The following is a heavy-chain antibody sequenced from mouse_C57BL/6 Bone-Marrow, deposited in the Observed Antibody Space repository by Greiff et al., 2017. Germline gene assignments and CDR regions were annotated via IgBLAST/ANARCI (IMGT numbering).Heavy chain of an antibody. V-gene: IGHV14-4*01. J-gene: IGHJ4*01. CDR1: GFNIKDDY. CDR2: IDPESGDT. D-gene: IGHD2-5*01. CDR3: TSAYSNYDAMDY. Sequence: EVQLQQSGAELVRPGASVKLSCTASGFNIKDDYMHWVKQRPEQGLEWIGWIDPESGDTEYDSKFQGKATITADTSSNTAYLQLSSLTSEDTAVYYCTSAYSNYDAMDYWGQGTSVTVSS.